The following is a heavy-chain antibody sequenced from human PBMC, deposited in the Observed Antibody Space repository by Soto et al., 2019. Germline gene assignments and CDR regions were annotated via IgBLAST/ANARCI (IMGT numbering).Heavy chain of an antibody. CDR2: IIPIFGTA. CDR3: ARARDYGDYVPSYYFDY. Sequence: SVKVSCKASAGTFSSYAISWVRQAPGQGLEWMGGIIPIFGTANYAQKFQGRVTITADESTSTAYMELSSLRSEDTAVYYCARARDYGDYVPSYYFDYWGQGTLVTVSS. CDR1: AGTFSSYA. J-gene: IGHJ4*02. V-gene: IGHV1-69*13. D-gene: IGHD4-17*01.